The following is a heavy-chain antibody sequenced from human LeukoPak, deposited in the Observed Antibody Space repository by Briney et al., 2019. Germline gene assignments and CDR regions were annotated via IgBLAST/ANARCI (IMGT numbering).Heavy chain of an antibody. CDR1: GFTFSSYW. V-gene: IGHV3-74*01. CDR2: INSDGSST. J-gene: IGHJ4*02. CDR3: ARANYDSSGYQDFDY. Sequence: PGGSLRLSCAASGFTFSSYWMHWVRQARGRRLVWVSRINSDGSSTSYADSVKGRFTISRDNAKNTLYLQMNSLRAEDTAVYYCARANYDSSGYQDFDYWGQGTLVTVSS. D-gene: IGHD3-22*01.